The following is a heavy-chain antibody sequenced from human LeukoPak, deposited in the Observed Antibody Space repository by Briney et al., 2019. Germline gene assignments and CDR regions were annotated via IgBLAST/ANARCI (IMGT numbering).Heavy chain of an antibody. CDR1: GFTFSSYA. V-gene: IGHV3-30*04. Sequence: GGSLRLSCAASGFTFSSYAMHWVRQAPGKGLEWVAVILYDGSNKYYADSVKGRFTISRDNSKNTLYLQMNSLRAEDTALYYCAKDGSSSWYQLYYFDYWGQGTLVTVSS. CDR3: AKDGSSSWYQLYYFDY. D-gene: IGHD6-13*01. CDR2: ILYDGSNK. J-gene: IGHJ4*02.